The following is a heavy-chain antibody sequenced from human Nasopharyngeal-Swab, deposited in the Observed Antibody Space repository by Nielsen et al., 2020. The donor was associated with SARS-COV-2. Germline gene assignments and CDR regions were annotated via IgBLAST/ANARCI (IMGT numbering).Heavy chain of an antibody. CDR3: ATPGTRCSGDNCDMWVFDY. J-gene: IGHJ4*02. CDR1: GFTFSNYA. CDR2: IRGSGGRT. Sequence: GGSLRLSCAASGFTFSNYAMSWVRQAPGKGLEWVSSIRGSGGRTSYADSAKGRFTNSRDNPKNTLYLQMSSLRAEDTAVYYCATPGTRCSGDNCDMWVFDYWGQGTQVTVSS. V-gene: IGHV3-23*01. D-gene: IGHD2-15*01.